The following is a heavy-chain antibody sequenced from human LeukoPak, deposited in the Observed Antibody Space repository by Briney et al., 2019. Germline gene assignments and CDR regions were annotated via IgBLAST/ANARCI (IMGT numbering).Heavy chain of an antibody. V-gene: IGHV3-21*01. CDR3: ARARTGTTRPRPPDDY. CDR2: ISSSSSYI. J-gene: IGHJ4*02. Sequence: NAGGSLRLSCAASGFTFSSYSMTWVRQAPGKGLEWVSSISSSSSYIYYADSVKGRFTISRDNAKNSLYLQMNSLRAEDTAVYYCARARTGTTRPRPPDDYWGQGTLVTVSS. D-gene: IGHD1-7*01. CDR1: GFTFSSYS.